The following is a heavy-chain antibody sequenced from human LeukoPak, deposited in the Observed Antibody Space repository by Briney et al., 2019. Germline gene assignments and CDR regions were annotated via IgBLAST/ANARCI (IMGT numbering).Heavy chain of an antibody. CDR3: ARHRYYDSSGYYYRKDAFDI. J-gene: IGHJ3*02. Sequence: SETLSLTCTVSGGSISSYYWSWIRQPPGKGLEWIGYIYYSGSTNYNLSLKSRVTISVDTSKNQFSLKLSSVTAADTAVYYCARHRYYDSSGYYYRKDAFDIWGQGTMVTVSS. D-gene: IGHD3-22*01. V-gene: IGHV4-59*08. CDR2: IYYSGST. CDR1: GGSISSYY.